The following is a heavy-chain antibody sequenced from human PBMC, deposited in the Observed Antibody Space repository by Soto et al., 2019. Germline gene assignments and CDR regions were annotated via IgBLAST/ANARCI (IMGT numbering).Heavy chain of an antibody. CDR2: IYHSGST. J-gene: IGHJ6*02. CDR1: GGSISSSSYY. CDR3: ARTPVVPAALYYYYGMDV. Sequence: SETLSLTCTVSGGSISSSSYYWGWIRQPPEKGLEWIGEIYHSGSTNYNPSLKSRVTISVDKSKNQFSLKLSSVTAADTAVYYCARTPVVPAALYYYYGMDVWGQGTTVTVSS. V-gene: IGHV4-39*07. D-gene: IGHD2-2*01.